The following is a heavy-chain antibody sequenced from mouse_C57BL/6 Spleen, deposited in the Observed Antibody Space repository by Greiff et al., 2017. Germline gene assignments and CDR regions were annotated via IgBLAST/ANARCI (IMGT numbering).Heavy chain of an antibody. J-gene: IGHJ3*01. V-gene: IGHV7-3*01. CDR2: IRNKANGYTT. CDR1: GFTFTDYY. D-gene: IGHD3-3*01. Sequence: EVKLVESGGGLVQPGGSLSLSCAASGFTFTDYYMSWVRQPPGKALEWLGFIRNKANGYTTEYSASVKGRFTISRDNSQSILYLQMNALRAEDSATYYCARYERDDWFAYWGQGTLVTVSA. CDR3: ARYERDDWFAY.